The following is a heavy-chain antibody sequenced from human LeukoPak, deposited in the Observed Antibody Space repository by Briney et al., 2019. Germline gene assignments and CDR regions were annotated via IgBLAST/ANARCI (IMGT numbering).Heavy chain of an antibody. D-gene: IGHD3-22*01. CDR3: ARPSYYDSSDYFLRY. J-gene: IGHJ4*02. CDR1: GYTFTGYY. CDR2: INPNSGGT. Sequence: ASVKVSCEASGYTFTGYYMHWVRQAPGQGLEWMGWINPNSGGTNYAQKFQGRVTMTRDTSISTAYMELSRLRSDDTAVYYCARPSYYDSSDYFLRYWGQGTLVTVSS. V-gene: IGHV1-2*02.